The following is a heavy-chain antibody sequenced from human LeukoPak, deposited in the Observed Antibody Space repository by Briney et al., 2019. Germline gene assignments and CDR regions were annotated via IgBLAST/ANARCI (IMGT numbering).Heavy chain of an antibody. CDR1: GFTLSNYA. CDR3: AKGCGASSCFRFEF. CDR2: ISGTGGST. Sequence: GRSLRLSCAASGFTLSNYAMRWVRQAPGKGLEWVSTISGTGGSTYYADSVKGRFTISRDNSKNTLCLQMNSLRAEDTAVFYCAKGCGASSCFRFEFWGQGILVTVSS. D-gene: IGHD2-21*01. J-gene: IGHJ4*02. V-gene: IGHV3-23*01.